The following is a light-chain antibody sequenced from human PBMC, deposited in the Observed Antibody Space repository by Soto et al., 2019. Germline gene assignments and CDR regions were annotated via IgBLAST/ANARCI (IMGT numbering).Light chain of an antibody. CDR1: SSDVGSYNF. J-gene: IGLJ1*01. V-gene: IGLV2-23*02. CDR3: CSYAGSSTFFYV. Sequence: QSVLTHPASVSGSPGQSITISCTGTSSDVGSYNFVSWSQQHPGKAPKLMIYEVSKRPSGVSNRSSGSKSANTASLTISGLQAQDEADYYCCSYAGSSTFFYVLGTGTKVTVL. CDR2: EVS.